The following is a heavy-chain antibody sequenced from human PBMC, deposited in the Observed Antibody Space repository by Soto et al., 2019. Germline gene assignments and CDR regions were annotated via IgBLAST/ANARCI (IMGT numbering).Heavy chain of an antibody. Sequence: SETLSLTCSVSGGSISSYYWTWIRQPPGKGLEWIGHIYYSGSTYYNPSLKSRVTISVDTSKNQFSLKLSSVTAADTAVYYCARDRYSSSAGGYYYYYGMDVWGQGTTVTVSS. D-gene: IGHD6-6*01. CDR3: ARDRYSSSAGGYYYYYGMDV. CDR2: IYYSGST. CDR1: GGSISSYY. J-gene: IGHJ6*02. V-gene: IGHV4-59*12.